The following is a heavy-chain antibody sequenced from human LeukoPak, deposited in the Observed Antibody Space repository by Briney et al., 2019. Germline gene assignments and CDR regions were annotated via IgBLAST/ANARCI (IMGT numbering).Heavy chain of an antibody. Sequence: SETLSLTCTVSGGSISSYYWSWIRQPPGKGLEWIGYIYYSGSTNYNPSLKSRVTISVDTSKNQFSLKLSSVTAADTAVYHCARTYYDILTGYLAGFDPWGQGTLVTVSS. D-gene: IGHD3-9*01. CDR3: ARTYYDILTGYLAGFDP. CDR2: IYYSGST. V-gene: IGHV4-59*01. CDR1: GGSISSYY. J-gene: IGHJ5*02.